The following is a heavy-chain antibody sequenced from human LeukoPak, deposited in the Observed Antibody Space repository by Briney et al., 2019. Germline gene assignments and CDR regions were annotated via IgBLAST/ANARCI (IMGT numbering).Heavy chain of an antibody. CDR3: ARVGLAAARVGIGYFDY. Sequence: SVKVSCKASGFTFTSSAMRWVRQARGQRLEWIGWIVVGSGNTNYAQKFQERVTITRDMSTSTAYMELSSLRSEDTAVYYCARVGLAAARVGIGYFDYWGQGTLVTVSS. CDR1: GFTFTSSA. V-gene: IGHV1-58*02. CDR2: IVVGSGNT. J-gene: IGHJ4*02. D-gene: IGHD2-15*01.